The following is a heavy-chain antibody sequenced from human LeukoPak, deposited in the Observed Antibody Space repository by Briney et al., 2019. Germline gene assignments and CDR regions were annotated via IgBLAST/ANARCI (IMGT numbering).Heavy chain of an antibody. V-gene: IGHV3-7*01. CDR1: GFTLSGYW. CDR2: IKEGGSET. Sequence: GGSLRLSCAASGFTLSGYWMSWVRQAPGKGLEWVANIKEGGSETYYVDSVKGRFTISRDNAKNSLYLHMNSLTAEDTAMYYCARDWVAGVPFDAFDIWGQGTMVSVSS. CDR3: ARDWVAGVPFDAFDI. D-gene: IGHD3-10*01. J-gene: IGHJ3*02.